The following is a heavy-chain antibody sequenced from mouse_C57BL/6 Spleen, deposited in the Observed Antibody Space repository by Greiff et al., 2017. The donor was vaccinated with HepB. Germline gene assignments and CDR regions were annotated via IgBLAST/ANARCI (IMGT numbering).Heavy chain of an antibody. V-gene: IGHV3-6*01. J-gene: IGHJ3*01. CDR2: ISYDGSN. CDR1: GYSITSGYY. CDR3: ARDTHAWFAY. Sequence: DVKLQESGPGLVKPSQSLSLTCSVTGYSITSGYYWNWIRQFPGNKLEWMGYISYDGSNNYNPSLKNRISITRDTSKNQFFLKLNSVTTEDTATYYCARDTHAWFAYWGQGTLVTVSA.